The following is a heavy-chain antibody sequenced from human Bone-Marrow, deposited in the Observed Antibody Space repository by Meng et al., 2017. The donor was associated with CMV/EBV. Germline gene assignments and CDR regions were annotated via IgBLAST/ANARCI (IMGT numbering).Heavy chain of an antibody. V-gene: IGHV1-2*02. D-gene: IGHD3-3*01. CDR1: FTGYY. J-gene: IGHJ5*02. CDR2: INPNSGGT. Sequence: FTGYYMPWVRQAPGQGLEWMGWINPNSGGTNYAQKFPGRVTMTRDTPISTAYMELSRLRSDDTAVYYCARVGDYDFWSGYRGGWFDPWGQGTLVTVSS. CDR3: ARVGDYDFWSGYRGGWFDP.